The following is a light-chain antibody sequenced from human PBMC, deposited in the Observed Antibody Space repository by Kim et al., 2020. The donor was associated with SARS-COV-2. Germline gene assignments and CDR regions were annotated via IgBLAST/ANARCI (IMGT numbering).Light chain of an antibody. CDR3: QVWDRSTASYV. Sequence: YELTQPLSVSVALGQTARITCGGNHIGSKNVHWCQQKPGQAPVVVIYRDSNRPSGIPERFSGSNSGNTATLTISRAQAGDEADYYCQVWDRSTASYVFGNGTKVTVL. J-gene: IGLJ1*01. CDR2: RDS. V-gene: IGLV3-9*01. CDR1: HIGSKN.